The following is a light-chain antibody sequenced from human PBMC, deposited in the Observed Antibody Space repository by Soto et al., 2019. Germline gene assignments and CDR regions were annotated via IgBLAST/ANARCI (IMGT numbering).Light chain of an antibody. CDR2: KVS. Sequence: DVVMTQSPLYLPVTPGQPASSSCRSSQSLVYSDGNTYLNWFHQRPGQSPRRLIYKVSNRDARVPDRFSGSESGADFTLRISRVEAEDVGIYYCMQDTHWPYTFGQGTKLEIK. V-gene: IGKV2-30*01. CDR3: MQDTHWPYT. J-gene: IGKJ2*01. CDR1: QSLVYSDGNTY.